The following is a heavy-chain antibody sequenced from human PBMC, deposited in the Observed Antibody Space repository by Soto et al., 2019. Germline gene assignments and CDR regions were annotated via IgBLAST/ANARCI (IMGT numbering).Heavy chain of an antibody. Sequence: GGSLRLSCAASEFTFSSYTMNWVRQALGKGLEWVSSISGAGSHIYYADSVKGRFTISRDNAESSLYLQMNSLRAEDTAVYYCARESSGYSSYFDYWGQGTLVTVSS. CDR2: ISGAGSHI. D-gene: IGHD5-12*01. CDR3: ARESSGYSSYFDY. J-gene: IGHJ4*02. V-gene: IGHV3-21*01. CDR1: EFTFSSYT.